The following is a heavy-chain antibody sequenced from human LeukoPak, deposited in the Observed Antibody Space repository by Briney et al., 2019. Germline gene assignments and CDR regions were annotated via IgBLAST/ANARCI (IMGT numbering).Heavy chain of an antibody. CDR2: IWYDGSNI. D-gene: IGHD1-1*01. V-gene: IGHV3-33*01. CDR3: GRGYNWGTFDY. J-gene: IGHJ4*02. CDR1: GSTFSNYV. Sequence: GGSLRLSCAASGSTFSNYVMHWVRQAPGKGLEWVAVIWYDGSNIYYADSVKGRFTISRDNSKNTLYLQMNSLRAEDTAVYYCGRGYNWGTFDYWGQGTLVTVSS.